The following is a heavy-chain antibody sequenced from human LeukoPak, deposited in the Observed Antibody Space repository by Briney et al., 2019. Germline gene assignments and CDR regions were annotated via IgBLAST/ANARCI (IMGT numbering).Heavy chain of an antibody. Sequence: VAVKVSCEGSGYDFRKYGVSWVRRAPGQRLEWRGWISASDGVTKYGRQFHGRVTLSLDTSTGTAYLEMRRLRSDDTAVYYCARDYSGAGEGSDYALFPVMAIWGKGTTVIVSS. CDR1: GYDFRKYG. J-gene: IGHJ6*03. CDR3: ARDYSGAGEGSDYALFPVMAI. D-gene: IGHD3-10*01. CDR2: ISASDGVT. V-gene: IGHV1-18*01.